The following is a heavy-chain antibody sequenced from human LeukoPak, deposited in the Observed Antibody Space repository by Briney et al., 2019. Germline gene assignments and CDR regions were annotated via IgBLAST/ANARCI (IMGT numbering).Heavy chain of an antibody. CDR2: IYSSGSN. CDR3: ARLLGYPVPEYYFDY. J-gene: IGHJ4*02. D-gene: IGHD2-15*01. Sequence: PSETLSLTCTVSGGSMNTYYWSWIRQPPGKGLEWIGYIYSSGSNNYNPSLKRRVTISVDTSKNQFSLKLSSVTAADTAVYYCARLLGYPVPEYYFDYWGQGTLVTVSS. V-gene: IGHV4-59*01. CDR1: GGSMNTYY.